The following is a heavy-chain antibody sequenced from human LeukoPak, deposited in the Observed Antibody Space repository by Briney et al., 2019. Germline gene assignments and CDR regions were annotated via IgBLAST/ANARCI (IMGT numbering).Heavy chain of an antibody. Sequence: GGSLRLSCAASGFTFSSYSMNWVRQAPGKGLEWVSSISSSSSYIYYADSVKGRFTISRDNDKNSLYLQMNSLRAEDTAVYYCARAFGDGVDYWGQGTLVTVSS. CDR1: GFTFSSYS. CDR2: ISSSSSYI. CDR3: ARAFGDGVDY. V-gene: IGHV3-21*01. D-gene: IGHD3-10*01. J-gene: IGHJ4*02.